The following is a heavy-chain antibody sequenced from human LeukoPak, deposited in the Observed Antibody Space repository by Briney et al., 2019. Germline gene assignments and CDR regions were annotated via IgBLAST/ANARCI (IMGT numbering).Heavy chain of an antibody. CDR1: GFTFSSSA. V-gene: IGHV3-23*01. CDR2: ICGSGDIT. Sequence: PGGSLRLSCATSGFTFSSSAMNWVRQAAGKGLEWVSSICGSGDITYYAHSVKGRFTVSRDNSNNMLYLRMNSLRADDTAIYFCAKGRSVSCYGAMDVWGQGTTVIVSS. J-gene: IGHJ6*02. CDR3: AKGRSVSCYGAMDV. D-gene: IGHD2-2*01.